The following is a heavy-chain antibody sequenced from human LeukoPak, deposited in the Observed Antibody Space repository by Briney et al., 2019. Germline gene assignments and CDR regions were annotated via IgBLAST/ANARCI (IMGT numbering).Heavy chain of an antibody. CDR2: ISSSSSYI. J-gene: IGHJ4*02. CDR1: GFTFSSYS. D-gene: IGHD3-10*01. CDR3: ARDYGSGSSPWYFDY. V-gene: IGHV3-21*01. Sequence: GGSLRLSCAASGFTFSSYSMSWVRQAPGKGLEWVSSISSSSSYIYYADSVKGRFTISRDNAKSSLSLQMNSLRAEDTAVYYCARDYGSGSSPWYFDYWGQGTLVTVSS.